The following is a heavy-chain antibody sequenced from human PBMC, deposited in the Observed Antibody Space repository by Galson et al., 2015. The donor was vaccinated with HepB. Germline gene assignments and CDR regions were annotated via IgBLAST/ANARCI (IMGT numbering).Heavy chain of an antibody. J-gene: IGHJ6*02. D-gene: IGHD6-6*01. CDR1: GFTFDDYA. CDR2: ISWDGGST. V-gene: IGHV3-43D*04. CDR3: AKDMDGDSSSSYGMDV. Sequence: SLRLSCAASGFTFDDYAMHWVRQAPGEGLEWVSLISWDGGSTYYADSVKGRFTISRDNSKNSLYLQMNSLRAEDTALYYCAKDMDGDSSSSYGMDVWGQGTTVTVSS.